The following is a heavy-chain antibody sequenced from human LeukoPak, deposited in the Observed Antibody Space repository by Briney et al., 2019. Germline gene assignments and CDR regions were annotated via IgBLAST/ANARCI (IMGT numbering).Heavy chain of an antibody. V-gene: IGHV3-21*01. J-gene: IGHJ5*02. Sequence: PGGSLRLSCAASGFTFSSYNMNWVRQAPGKGLEWVSSISSSSSYIYYADSVKGRFTISRDNAKNSLYLQMNSLRAEDTAVYYCAREGSYDILTGSRKGFDPWGQGTLVTVSS. CDR3: AREGSYDILTGSRKGFDP. D-gene: IGHD3-9*01. CDR2: ISSSSSYI. CDR1: GFTFSSYN.